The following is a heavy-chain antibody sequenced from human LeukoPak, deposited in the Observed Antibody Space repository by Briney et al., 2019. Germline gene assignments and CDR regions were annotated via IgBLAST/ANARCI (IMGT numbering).Heavy chain of an antibody. Sequence: PGGSLRLSCAASGFTFSSHAMSWVRQAPGKGLEWVSAISGSGGSTYYADSVKGRFTISRDNSKNTLYLQMNSLRAEDTAVYYCAKAFYSDYGDYVPRDAFDIWGQGTMVTVSS. CDR1: GFTFSSHA. D-gene: IGHD4-17*01. CDR2: ISGSGGST. CDR3: AKAFYSDYGDYVPRDAFDI. V-gene: IGHV3-23*01. J-gene: IGHJ3*02.